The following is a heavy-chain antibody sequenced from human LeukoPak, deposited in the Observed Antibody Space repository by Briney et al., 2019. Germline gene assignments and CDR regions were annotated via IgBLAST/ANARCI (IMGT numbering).Heavy chain of an antibody. J-gene: IGHJ4*02. V-gene: IGHV3-11*01. Sequence: GGSLRLSCAASGFNFNQHSMSWIRHAPGKGLEWISYISRNGGAIHYAESVEGRFTVSRDNAKKSLFLQMNTLRNDDTAVYFCARASSLIGGFDSWGRGTLVAVSS. CDR3: ARASSLIGGFDS. D-gene: IGHD3-3*01. CDR1: GFNFNQHS. CDR2: ISRNGGAI.